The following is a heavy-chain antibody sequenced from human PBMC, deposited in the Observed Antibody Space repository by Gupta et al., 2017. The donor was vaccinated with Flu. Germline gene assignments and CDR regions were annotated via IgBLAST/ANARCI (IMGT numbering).Heavy chain of an antibody. CDR2: MNTKNGKT. J-gene: IGHJ6*02. V-gene: IGHV1-8*01. CDR1: GYSFNSDD. CDR3: ARDSPRLDGDSFSYYFFGMDV. D-gene: IGHD4-17*01. Sequence: QARLVQSGAEVKKPGASVKVSCTASGYSFNSDDINWVRQAAGQGLEWLGWMNTKNGKTGYAQKFQERVKMTRDTSLNTAYLEIYGLRSDDTAVYYCARDSPRLDGDSFSYYFFGMDVWGQGTTVTVSS.